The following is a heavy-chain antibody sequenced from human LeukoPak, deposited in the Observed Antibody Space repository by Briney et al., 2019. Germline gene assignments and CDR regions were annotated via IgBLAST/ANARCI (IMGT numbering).Heavy chain of an antibody. D-gene: IGHD5-24*01. CDR3: AKDRMATIPRGLLDY. CDR1: GFTFSSYG. V-gene: IGHV3-30*02. J-gene: IGHJ4*02. Sequence: PWGSLRLSCAASGFTFSSYGMHWVRQAPGKGLEWVAFIRYDGSNKYYADSVKGRFTISRDNSKNTLYLQMNSLRAEDTAVYYCAKDRMATIPRGLLDYWGQGTLVTVSS. CDR2: IRYDGSNK.